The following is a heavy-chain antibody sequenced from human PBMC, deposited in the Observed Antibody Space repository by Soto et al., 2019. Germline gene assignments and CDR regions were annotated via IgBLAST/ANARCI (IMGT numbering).Heavy chain of an antibody. Sequence: EVQLLESGGGLVQPGGSLRLSCAASGFTFSNYAMSWVRQASGKGLEWVSIISGSGDSPYYADSVKGRFTISRDNSRNILYLQMNSLRAGDSAKYYCAKEGTSGLSYFDYWGQGTLVTVSS. CDR1: GFTFSNYA. J-gene: IGHJ4*02. V-gene: IGHV3-23*01. D-gene: IGHD6-19*01. CDR2: ISGSGDSP. CDR3: AKEGTSGLSYFDY.